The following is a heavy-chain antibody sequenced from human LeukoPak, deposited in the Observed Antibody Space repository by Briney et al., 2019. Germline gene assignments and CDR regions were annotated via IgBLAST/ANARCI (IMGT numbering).Heavy chain of an antibody. CDR1: GFTVSSNY. CDR3: ARDTYDSSGYNDY. Sequence: AGGSLRLSCAASGFTVSSNYMSWVRQAPGKGLEWVSVIYSGGSTYYADSVKGRFTISRDNSKNTLYLQMNSLRAEDTAVYYCARDTYDSSGYNDYWGQGTLVTVSS. J-gene: IGHJ4*02. D-gene: IGHD3-22*01. V-gene: IGHV3-66*01. CDR2: IYSGGST.